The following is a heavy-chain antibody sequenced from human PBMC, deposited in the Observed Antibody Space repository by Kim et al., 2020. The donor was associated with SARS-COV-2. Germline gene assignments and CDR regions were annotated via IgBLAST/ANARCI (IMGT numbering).Heavy chain of an antibody. CDR3: ARLNFPAYSSSWYRGFSDYYYGMDV. CDR2: IYYSGST. D-gene: IGHD6-13*01. Sequence: SETLSLTCTVSGGSISSYYWSWIRQPPGKGLEWIGYIYYSGSTNYNPSLKSRVTISVDTSKNQFSLKLSSVTAADTAVYYCARLNFPAYSSSWYRGFSDYYYGMDVWGQGTTVTVSS. J-gene: IGHJ6*02. CDR1: GGSISSYY. V-gene: IGHV4-59*08.